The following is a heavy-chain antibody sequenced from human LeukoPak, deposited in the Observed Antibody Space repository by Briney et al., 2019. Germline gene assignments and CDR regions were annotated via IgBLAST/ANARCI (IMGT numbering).Heavy chain of an antibody. CDR3: AKLSIAVAGTVEGDY. Sequence: GGSLRLSCAVSGVRFSNYAMSWVRQAPGKGLEWVSAITSGGDGTLYADSVKGRFTISRDNSKNTLYLQMNSLRAEDTAVYYCAKLSIAVAGTVEGDYWGQGTLVTVSS. J-gene: IGHJ4*02. CDR2: ITSGGDGT. CDR1: GVRFSNYA. D-gene: IGHD6-19*01. V-gene: IGHV3-23*01.